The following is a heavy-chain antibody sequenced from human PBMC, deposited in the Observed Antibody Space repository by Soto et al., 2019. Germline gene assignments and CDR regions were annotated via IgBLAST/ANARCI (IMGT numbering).Heavy chain of an antibody. CDR1: GYTFTSYG. CDR2: ISAYNGNT. Sequence: ASVKVSCKASGYTFTSYGISWVRQAPGQGLEWMGWISAYNGNTNYAQKLQGRVTMTTDTSTSTAYMELRSLRSDDTAVYYCARDRDSSSYYYYYYGMDVWGQGTTVTVSS. D-gene: IGHD6-6*01. V-gene: IGHV1-18*01. CDR3: ARDRDSSSYYYYYYGMDV. J-gene: IGHJ6*02.